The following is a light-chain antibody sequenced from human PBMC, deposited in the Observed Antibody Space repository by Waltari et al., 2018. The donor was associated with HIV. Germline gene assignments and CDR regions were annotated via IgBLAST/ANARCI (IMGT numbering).Light chain of an antibody. J-gene: IGKJ3*01. Sequence: EIVLTQSPATLSLSPGERATLSCRASQSVSSYLAWYQQKPGQAPRLLIYDASNRATGIPARFSGCGSGTDFTLTISSLEPEDFAVYYCQQRSAFGPGTKVDIK. CDR3: QQRSA. CDR1: QSVSSY. V-gene: IGKV3-11*01. CDR2: DAS.